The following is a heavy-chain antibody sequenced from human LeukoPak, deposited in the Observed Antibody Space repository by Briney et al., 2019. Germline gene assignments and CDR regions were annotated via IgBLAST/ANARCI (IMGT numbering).Heavy chain of an antibody. CDR1: GYTFTGYY. J-gene: IGHJ6*03. D-gene: IGHD5-18*01. V-gene: IGHV1-2*02. CDR2: INPNSGGT. Sequence: GASVKVSCKASGYTFTGYYMRWVRQAPGQGLEWMGWINPNSGGTNYAQKFQGRVTMTRDTSISTAYMELRRLRSDDTAVYYCARGHRYGFLSGDHYYYYMDVWGKGTSVTVSS. CDR3: ARGHRYGFLSGDHYYYYMDV.